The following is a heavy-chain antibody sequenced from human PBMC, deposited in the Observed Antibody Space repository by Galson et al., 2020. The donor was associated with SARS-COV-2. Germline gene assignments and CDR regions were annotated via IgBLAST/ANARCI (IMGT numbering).Heavy chain of an antibody. CDR3: ARGLVL. Sequence: SQPLSLTCSVSGGSISSGSYLCSWIRQPAGEALEWIGRIYTSGSPNYNPSLTSRVTISVDTSKNQFSLELTSVTASDTAVYYCARGLVLWGRGTLVTVSS. CDR1: GGSISSGSYL. J-gene: IGHJ4*02. CDR2: IYTSGSP. V-gene: IGHV4-61*02. D-gene: IGHD2-8*02.